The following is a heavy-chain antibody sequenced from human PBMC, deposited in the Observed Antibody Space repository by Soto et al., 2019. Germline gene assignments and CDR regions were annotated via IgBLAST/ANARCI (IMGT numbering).Heavy chain of an antibody. CDR2: IIPIFGTA. J-gene: IGHJ5*02. CDR3: ARVGLGYCISTSCYPTNWFDP. CDR1: GGTFSSYA. D-gene: IGHD2-2*01. Sequence: QVQLVQSGAEVKKPGSSVKVSCKASGGTFSSYAISWVRQAPGQGLEWMGGIIPIFGTANYAQKFQGRVTITADESTSTAYMELSSLRSEDTAVYYCARVGLGYCISTSCYPTNWFDPWGQGTLVTVSS. V-gene: IGHV1-69*12.